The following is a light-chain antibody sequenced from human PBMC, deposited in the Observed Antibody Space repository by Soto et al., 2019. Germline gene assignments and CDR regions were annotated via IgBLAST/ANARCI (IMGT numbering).Light chain of an antibody. J-gene: IGKJ2*01. CDR1: QTISKY. Sequence: DIQMTQSPSSLSASVRDTVTISCRASQTISKYLNWYQWKPGTPPKLLIYAASTLQGGVPSRFSGSGSGTDFTLTISSLQPDDFASYFCQQNYMTPHTFGQGTNLEIK. CDR2: AAS. CDR3: QQNYMTPHT. V-gene: IGKV1-39*01.